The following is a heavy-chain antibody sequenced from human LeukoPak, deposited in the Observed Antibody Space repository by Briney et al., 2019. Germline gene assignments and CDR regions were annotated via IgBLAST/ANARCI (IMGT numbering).Heavy chain of an antibody. D-gene: IGHD6-19*01. CDR2: ISSSGSTI. V-gene: IGHV3-48*03. Sequence: GGSLRLSCAASGFTFSSYEMNWVRQAPGKGLEWVSYISSSGSTIYYADSVKGRFTISRDNAKNSLYLQMNSLRAEDTAVYYCARAPTFSGWFDYWGQGTLVTVSS. CDR3: ARAPTFSGWFDY. CDR1: GFTFSSYE. J-gene: IGHJ4*02.